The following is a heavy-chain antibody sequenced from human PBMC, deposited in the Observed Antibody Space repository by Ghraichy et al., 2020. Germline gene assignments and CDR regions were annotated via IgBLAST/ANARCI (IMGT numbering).Heavy chain of an antibody. CDR3: AKATNGPGTTLPGYFDY. J-gene: IGHJ4*02. CDR1: GFTFSSYA. CDR2: ISGSGGST. V-gene: IGHV3-23*01. Sequence: GGSLRLSCAASGFTFSSYAMSWVRQAPGKGLEWVSGISGSGGSTYYAASVKGRFTISRDNSKNTLYLQMNSLRADDTAVYYCAKATNGPGTTLPGYFDYWGQGTLVTVSS. D-gene: IGHD1-1*01.